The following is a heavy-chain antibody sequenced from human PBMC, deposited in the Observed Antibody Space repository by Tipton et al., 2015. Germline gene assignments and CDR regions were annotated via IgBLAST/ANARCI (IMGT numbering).Heavy chain of an antibody. CDR3: AKGGEYSGYDLFDY. D-gene: IGHD5-12*01. CDR1: GFTFSSYA. Sequence: SLRLSCAASGFTFSSYAMHWVRQAPGKGLEWVAVVSYDGSNKYYADSVKGRFTISRDNSKNTLYLQMNSLRADDTAVYYCAKGGEYSGYDLFDYWGQGTLVTVSS. J-gene: IGHJ4*02. V-gene: IGHV3-30*07. CDR2: VSYDGSNK.